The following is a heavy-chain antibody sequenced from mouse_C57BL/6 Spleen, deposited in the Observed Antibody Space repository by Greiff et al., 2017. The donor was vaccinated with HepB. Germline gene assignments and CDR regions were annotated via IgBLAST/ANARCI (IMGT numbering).Heavy chain of an antibody. J-gene: IGHJ4*01. Sequence: QQSCKASGYTFTSYWMHWVKQRPGRGLEWIGRIDPNSGGTKYNEKFKSKATLTVDKPSSTAYMQLSSLTSEDSAVYYCARWEDGNYAMDYWGQGTSVTVSS. CDR1: GYTFTSYW. CDR3: ARWEDGNYAMDY. CDR2: IDPNSGGT. V-gene: IGHV1-72*01. D-gene: IGHD2-1*01.